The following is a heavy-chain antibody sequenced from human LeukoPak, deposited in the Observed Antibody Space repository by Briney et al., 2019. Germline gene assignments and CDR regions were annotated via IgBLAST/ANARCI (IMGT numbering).Heavy chain of an antibody. D-gene: IGHD3-22*01. J-gene: IGHJ4*02. CDR3: ARAGWYYYDSSGYYYFDY. CDR1: GGSISSYY. CDR2: IYYSGST. Sequence: PSETLSLTCTVSGGSISSYYWSWIRQPPGKGLEWIGYIYYSGSTNYNPSLKSRVTISVDTSKNQFSLKLSSVTAADTAVYYCARAGWYYYDSSGYYYFDYWGQGTLVTVSS. V-gene: IGHV4-59*01.